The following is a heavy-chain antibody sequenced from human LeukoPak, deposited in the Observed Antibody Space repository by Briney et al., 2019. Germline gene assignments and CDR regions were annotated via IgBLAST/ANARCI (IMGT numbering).Heavy chain of an antibody. CDR1: GYTFTSYG. J-gene: IGHJ6*02. V-gene: IGHV1-18*01. Sequence: AASVKVSCKASGYTFTSYGISWVRQAPGQGLEWMGWISAYNGNTNYAQKLQGRVTMTTDTSTSTAYMELRSLRSDDTAVYYCARDVDIVVVPAAHYYYYGMDVWGQGTTVTVSS. CDR2: ISAYNGNT. CDR3: ARDVDIVVVPAAHYYYYGMDV. D-gene: IGHD2-2*03.